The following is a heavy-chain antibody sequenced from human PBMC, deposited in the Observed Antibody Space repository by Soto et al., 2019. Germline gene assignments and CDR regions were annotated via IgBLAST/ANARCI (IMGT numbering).Heavy chain of an antibody. CDR3: ARAFCTNGVCYYSFDY. V-gene: IGHV3-33*01. CDR2: IYYDGSNR. CDR1: GFTFGTYA. J-gene: IGHJ4*01. D-gene: IGHD2-8*01. Sequence: GGSLRLSCAASGFTFGTYAMHWVRQAPGKGLEWVAVIYYDGSNRYYGDAVKGRFTISRDNSKSTLYLQMSSLSAEDTAVYYCARAFCTNGVCYYSFDYWGHGTLVTVSS.